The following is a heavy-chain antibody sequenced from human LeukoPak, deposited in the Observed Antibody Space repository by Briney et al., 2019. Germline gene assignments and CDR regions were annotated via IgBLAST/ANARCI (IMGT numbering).Heavy chain of an antibody. CDR1: GGSFSGYY. CDR3: ARESSMVN. D-gene: IGHD2-8*01. CDR2: IYYSGST. J-gene: IGHJ4*02. Sequence: SETLSLTCAVYGGSFSGYYWSWIRQPPGKGLEWIGYIYYSGSTYYNPSLKSRVTISVDTSKNQFSLKLSSVTAADTAVYYCARESSMVNWGQGTLVTVSS. V-gene: IGHV4-34*09.